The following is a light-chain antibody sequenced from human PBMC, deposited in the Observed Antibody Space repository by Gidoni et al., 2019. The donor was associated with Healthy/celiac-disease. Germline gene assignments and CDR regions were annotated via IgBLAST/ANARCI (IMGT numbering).Light chain of an antibody. CDR1: QSISSW. CDR2: KAS. Sequence: GDRVTITCRASQSISSWLAWYQQKPGKAPKLLIYKASSLESGVPSRFSGSGSGTEFTLTISSLQPDYFATYYCQQYNSYPWTFGQGTKVEIK. J-gene: IGKJ1*01. V-gene: IGKV1-5*03. CDR3: QQYNSYPWT.